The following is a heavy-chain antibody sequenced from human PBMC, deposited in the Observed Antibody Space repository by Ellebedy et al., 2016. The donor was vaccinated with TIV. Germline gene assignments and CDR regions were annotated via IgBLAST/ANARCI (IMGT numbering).Heavy chain of an antibody. Sequence: GESLKISXAASGFTFSSYAMSWVRQAPGKGLEWVSAISGSGGSTYYADSVKGRFTISRDNSKNTLYLQMNSLRAEDTAVYYCAKDGHVSSGWSYFDYWGQGTLVTVSS. CDR3: AKDGHVSSGWSYFDY. CDR1: GFTFSSYA. V-gene: IGHV3-23*01. J-gene: IGHJ4*02. D-gene: IGHD6-19*01. CDR2: ISGSGGST.